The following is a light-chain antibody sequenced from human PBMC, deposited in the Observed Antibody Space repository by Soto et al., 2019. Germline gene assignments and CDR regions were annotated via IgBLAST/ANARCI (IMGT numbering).Light chain of an antibody. J-gene: IGKJ1*01. Sequence: DIVLTQSPGTLSLSPGKSAALSCRASQSVTSDYLVWYRQKPGQAPRLLIYAVSSRAAGIPDRFSGSGSGTDFTLTITRLEPEDSAVYYCQQHSSSPWTFGQGTRVEV. CDR3: QQHSSSPWT. CDR2: AVS. V-gene: IGKV3-20*01. CDR1: QSVTSDY.